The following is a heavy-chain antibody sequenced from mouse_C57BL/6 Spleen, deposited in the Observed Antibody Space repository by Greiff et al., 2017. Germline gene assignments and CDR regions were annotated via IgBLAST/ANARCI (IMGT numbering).Heavy chain of an antibody. CDR2: IYPGSGNT. Sequence: QVHVKQSGPELVKPGASVKISCKASGYSFTSYYIHWVKQRPGQGLEWIGWIYPGSGNTKYNEKFKGKATLTADTSSSTAYMQLSSLTSEDSAVYYSARGGYYSNHFDYWGQGTTLTVSS. CDR3: ARGGYYSNHFDY. J-gene: IGHJ2*01. D-gene: IGHD2-5*01. CDR1: GYSFTSYY. V-gene: IGHV1-66*01.